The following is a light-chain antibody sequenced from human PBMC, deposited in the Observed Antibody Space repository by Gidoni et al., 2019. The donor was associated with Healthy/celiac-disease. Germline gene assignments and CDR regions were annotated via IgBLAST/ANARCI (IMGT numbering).Light chain of an antibody. CDR2: GAS. CDR3: QQYDSSPPIT. Sequence: EIVLTPSPGTLSLSTGERATLPCRASQSVSSSYLAWYQQKPGQAPRLLIYGASSRATGIPDRCSGSRSGTDFTLTISRLEPEDDAVYYCQQYDSSPPITFGQGTRLEIK. J-gene: IGKJ5*01. V-gene: IGKV3-20*01. CDR1: QSVSSSY.